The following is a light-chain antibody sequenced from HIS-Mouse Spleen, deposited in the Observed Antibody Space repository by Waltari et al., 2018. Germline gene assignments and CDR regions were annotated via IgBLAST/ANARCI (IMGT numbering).Light chain of an antibody. CDR2: EDS. Sequence: SYELTQPPSVSVSPGQTARITCSGDALPKKYAYRYQQKSGQAPVLVIYEDSKRPSGIPERFSGSSSGTMATLIISGAQVEDEADYYCYSTDSSGNHRVFGGGTKLTVL. V-gene: IGLV3-10*01. CDR3: YSTDSSGNHRV. CDR1: ALPKKY. J-gene: IGLJ2*01.